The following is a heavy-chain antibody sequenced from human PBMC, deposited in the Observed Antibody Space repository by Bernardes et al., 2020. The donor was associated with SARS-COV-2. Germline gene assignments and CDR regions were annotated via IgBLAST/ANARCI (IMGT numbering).Heavy chain of an antibody. CDR2: ISGRGGST. V-gene: IGHV3-23*01. D-gene: IGHD6-13*01. J-gene: IGHJ6*02. CDR1: GFTFSIYA. CDR3: AKVIAAAGKGGVFDYYYGMDG. Sequence: GGSLRLSCTASGFTFSIYAMSWVRQAPGKGLEWISAISGRGGSTCYADSVRGRFTISRDNSKNTLYMQMNSLRAEDTAVYYCAKVIAAAGKGGVFDYYYGMDGWGQGTTVTVSS.